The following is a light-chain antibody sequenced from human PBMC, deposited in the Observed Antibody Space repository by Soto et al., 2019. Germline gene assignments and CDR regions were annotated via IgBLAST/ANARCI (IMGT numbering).Light chain of an antibody. Sequence: QSVLTQSPSASASLGASVKLTCTLSSGQSSYAIAWHQQQPEKGPRYLIKLNSDGSHSKGDGIPDRFSGSSSGAERYLTISSLQSEDEADYYCQTWGTGIHYVFGTGTKLTVL. J-gene: IGLJ1*01. V-gene: IGLV4-69*01. CDR3: QTWGTGIHYV. CDR2: LNSDGSH. CDR1: SGQSSYA.